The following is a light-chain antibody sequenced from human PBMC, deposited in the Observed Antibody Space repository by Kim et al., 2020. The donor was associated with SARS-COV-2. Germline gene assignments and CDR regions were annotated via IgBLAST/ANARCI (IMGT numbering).Light chain of an antibody. J-gene: IGKJ4*01. CDR3: QQYNNHSPLT. Sequence: ASVGDRVTMTCRASQSISSWMAWYQQKPGKAPKPLIYKASSLESGVPSRFSGSGSGTEFTLTINSLQPDDFATYYCQQYNNHSPLTFGGGTKLEI. CDR2: KAS. CDR1: QSISSW. V-gene: IGKV1-5*03.